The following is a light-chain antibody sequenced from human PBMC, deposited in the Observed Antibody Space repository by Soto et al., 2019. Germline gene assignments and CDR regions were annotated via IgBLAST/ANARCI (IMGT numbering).Light chain of an antibody. CDR2: DAF. CDR3: QQYDSLPRT. V-gene: IGKV1-33*01. J-gene: IGKJ1*01. Sequence: IQMTQSPSSLSASVGDRVTISCRASQSISGWLAWYQQEPGKAPKLLIYDAFNLETGVPSRFSGSGSGTDFTFPISSLQPEDIATYYCQQYDSLPRTFGQGTKVDIK. CDR1: QSISGW.